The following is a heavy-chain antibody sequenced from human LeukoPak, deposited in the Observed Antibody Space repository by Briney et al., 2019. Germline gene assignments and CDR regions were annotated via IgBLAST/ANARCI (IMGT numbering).Heavy chain of an antibody. CDR3: ATVSSGSYQTRKNYFDY. Sequence: ASVKVSCKASGYTFTGYYMHWVRQAPGQGLEWMGWINPNSGGTNYAQKFQGRVTMTRDTSISTAYMELSSLRSEDTAVYYCATVSSGSYQTRKNYFDYWGQGTLVTVSS. J-gene: IGHJ4*02. CDR2: INPNSGGT. V-gene: IGHV1-2*02. CDR1: GYTFTGYY. D-gene: IGHD1-26*01.